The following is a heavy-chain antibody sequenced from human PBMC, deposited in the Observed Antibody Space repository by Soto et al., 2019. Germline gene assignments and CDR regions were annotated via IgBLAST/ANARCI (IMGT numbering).Heavy chain of an antibody. V-gene: IGHV3-64D*06. J-gene: IGHJ6*02. CDR1: GFTVSSFG. CDR2: LSSNGIGT. CDR3: VKDMGQAAVGIRYPYGLDV. Sequence: PXGSLGLSCSGSGFTVSSFGMHWVRQAPGKGLEHVSTLSSNGIGTYYADSVKGRFTFSRDTSKDTLYLQMSSLRTEDTAVYYCVKDMGQAAVGIRYPYGLDVWGLGTTVTVSS. D-gene: IGHD6-13*01.